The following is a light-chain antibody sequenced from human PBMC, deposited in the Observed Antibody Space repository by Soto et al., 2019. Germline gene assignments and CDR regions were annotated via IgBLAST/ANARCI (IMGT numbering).Light chain of an antibody. Sequence: QSALTQPPSASGSQGQSVTISCTGTSSDVGGYNHVSWYQQHPGKAPKLMIFEVSNRPSGVPDRFSGSKSGNTASLTVSGLQAEDEADYYCSSFAGNYWVFGGGTKVTVL. CDR3: SSFAGNYWV. J-gene: IGLJ3*02. CDR2: EVS. V-gene: IGLV2-8*01. CDR1: SSDVGGYNH.